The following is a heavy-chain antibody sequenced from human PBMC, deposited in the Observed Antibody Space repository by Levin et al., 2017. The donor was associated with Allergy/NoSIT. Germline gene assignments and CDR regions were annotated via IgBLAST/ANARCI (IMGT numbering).Heavy chain of an antibody. Sequence: GGSLRLSCAASGFTFSSYWMSWVRQAPGKGLEWVANIKQDGSEKYYVDSVKGRFTISRDNAKNSLYLQMNSLRAEDTAVYYCASPRYGSGYKFDYWGQGTLVTVSS. D-gene: IGHD6-19*01. V-gene: IGHV3-7*01. CDR1: GFTFSSYW. J-gene: IGHJ4*02. CDR2: IKQDGSEK. CDR3: ASPRYGSGYKFDY.